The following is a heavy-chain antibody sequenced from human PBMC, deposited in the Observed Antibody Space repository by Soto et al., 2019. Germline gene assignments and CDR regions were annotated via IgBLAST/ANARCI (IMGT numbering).Heavy chain of an antibody. V-gene: IGHV3-33*01. Sequence: QVQLEESGGGVVQPGRSLRLSCEASGFTFNTYSMHWVLQPPGKGLEWLAAIWYDGTQKYYADSVKGRFIISRANSKRSLYLEMNSLRAEDTAVYYCARAGGTTVTGLWHFDSWGQGTLVTVSS. CDR1: GFTFNTYS. D-gene: IGHD4-17*01. J-gene: IGHJ4*02. CDR3: ARAGGTTVTGLWHFDS. CDR2: IWYDGTQK.